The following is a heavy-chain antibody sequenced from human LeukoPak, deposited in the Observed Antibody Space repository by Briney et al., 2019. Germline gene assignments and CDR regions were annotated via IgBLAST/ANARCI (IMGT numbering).Heavy chain of an antibody. CDR2: IIPIFGTA. J-gene: IGHJ3*02. V-gene: IGHV1-69*13. CDR3: TTRRPDAFDI. Sequence: GASVKVSCTASGGTFSSYAISWVRQAPGQGLEWMGGIIPIFGTANYAQKFQGRVTITADESTSTAYMELSSLRSEDTAVYYCTTRRPDAFDIWGQGTMVTVSS. CDR1: GGTFSSYA.